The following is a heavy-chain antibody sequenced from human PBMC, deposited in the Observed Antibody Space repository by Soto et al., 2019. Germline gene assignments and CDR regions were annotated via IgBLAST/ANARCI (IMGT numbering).Heavy chain of an antibody. Sequence: QVQLVQSGAEVKKPGSSVKVSCKASGGTFSSYAISWVRQAPGQGLEWMGGIIPIFGTANYAQKFQGRVTITADESTSTAYMELSSLRSEDTAVYYCASVVARITMIGGFELWGRGTLVTVSS. CDR1: GGTFSSYA. CDR3: ASVVARITMIGGFEL. CDR2: IIPIFGTA. D-gene: IGHD3-22*01. J-gene: IGHJ2*01. V-gene: IGHV1-69*01.